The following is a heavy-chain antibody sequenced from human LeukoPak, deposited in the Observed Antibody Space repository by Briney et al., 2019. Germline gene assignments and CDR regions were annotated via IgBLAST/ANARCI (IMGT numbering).Heavy chain of an antibody. J-gene: IGHJ3*02. D-gene: IGHD2-2*01. Sequence: PGGSLRLSCAASGFTFSNHWMSWVRQAPGKGLEWVANIKQNGSDKKYVESVKGRFTISRDNAKNSLYLQMNSLRAEDTAIYYCARLSDTEGSSTCYRASDIWGQGTMVTVSS. CDR2: IKQNGSDK. CDR1: GFTFSNHW. CDR3: ARLSDTEGSSTCYRASDI. V-gene: IGHV3-7*03.